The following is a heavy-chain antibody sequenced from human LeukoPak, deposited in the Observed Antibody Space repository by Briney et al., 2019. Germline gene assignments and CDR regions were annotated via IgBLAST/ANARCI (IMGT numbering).Heavy chain of an antibody. CDR3: AREAPKKNSSGWLGPYYYYGMGV. J-gene: IGHJ6*02. CDR1: GGTFSSYA. D-gene: IGHD6-19*01. Sequence: GASVKVSCKASGGTFSSYAISWVRQAPGQGLEWMGRIIPILGIANYAQKFQGRVTITADKSTSTAYMELSSLRSEDTAVYYCAREAPKKNSSGWLGPYYYYGMGVWGQGTTVTVSS. V-gene: IGHV1-69*04. CDR2: IIPILGIA.